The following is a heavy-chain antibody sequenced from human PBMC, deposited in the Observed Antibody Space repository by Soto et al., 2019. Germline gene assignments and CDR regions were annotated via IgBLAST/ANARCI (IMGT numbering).Heavy chain of an antibody. CDR1: GFTFSDYY. D-gene: IGHD2-15*01. CDR2: ISSSGSTI. V-gene: IGHV3-11*01. Sequence: QVQLVESGGGLVKPGGSLRLSCAASGFTFSDYYMSWIRQAPGKGLEWVSYISSSGSTIYYADSVKGRFTISRDNAKKSLYLQMNSLRAEDTAVYYCARLVRSGGSHLLLAWGMDVWGQGTTVTVSS. J-gene: IGHJ6*02. CDR3: ARLVRSGGSHLLLAWGMDV.